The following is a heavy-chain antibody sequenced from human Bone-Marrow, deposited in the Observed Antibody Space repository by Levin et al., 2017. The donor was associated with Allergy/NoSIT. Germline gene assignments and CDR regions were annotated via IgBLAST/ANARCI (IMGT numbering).Heavy chain of an antibody. CDR2: IIVRLGTT. CDR3: AREIDVSWGRPGWFDP. D-gene: IGHD3-16*01. J-gene: IGHJ5*02. CDR1: GGTFSNYV. Sequence: PGGSLRLSCKAAGGTFSNYVITWVRQAPGQRLEWMGGIIVRLGTTNYAQKFQGRLTIIADESTSTAYMELSSLRSEDTAVYYCAREIDVSWGRPGWFDPWGQGTLVTVSS. V-gene: IGHV1-69*01.